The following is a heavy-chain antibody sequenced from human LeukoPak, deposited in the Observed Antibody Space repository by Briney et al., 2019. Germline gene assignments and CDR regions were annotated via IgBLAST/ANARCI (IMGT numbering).Heavy chain of an antibody. CDR1: GGSISSYY. V-gene: IGHV4-59*01. J-gene: IGHJ4*02. CDR2: IYYSGST. Sequence: SETLSLTCTVSGGSISSYYWSWIRQPPGKGLEWIGYIYYSGSTNYNPSLKSRVTISVDTSKNQFSLKLSSVTAADTAVYYCASLSGSSDFDYWGQGTLVTVSS. CDR3: ASLSGSSDFDY. D-gene: IGHD1-26*01.